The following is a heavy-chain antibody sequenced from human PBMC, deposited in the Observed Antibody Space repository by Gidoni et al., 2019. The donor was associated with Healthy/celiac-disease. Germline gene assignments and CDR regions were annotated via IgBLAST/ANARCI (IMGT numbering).Heavy chain of an antibody. J-gene: IGHJ2*01. D-gene: IGHD6-13*01. CDR1: GFTFSSYA. CDR3: ASMIAAAGTGYFDL. V-gene: IGHV3-30-3*01. CDR2: ISYDGSNK. Sequence: QVQLVESGGGVVQPGRSLRLSCAASGFTFSSYAMHWVRQAPGKGLEWVAVISYDGSNKYYADSVKGRFTISRDNSKNTLYLQMNSLRAEDTAVYYCASMIAAAGTGYFDLWGRGTLVTVSS.